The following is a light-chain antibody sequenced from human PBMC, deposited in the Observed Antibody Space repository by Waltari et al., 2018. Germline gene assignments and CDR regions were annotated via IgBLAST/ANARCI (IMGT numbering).Light chain of an antibody. Sequence: QSALTQPRSVSGSPGQSDTISCTGTSSNVGGYNYVFWYQHRPGKAPKLMIYNVSNRPSGVPDRFSGSKSANTASLTISGLQAEDEADYYCCSYAGGNTYVFGTGTKVTVL. V-gene: IGLV2-11*01. CDR1: SSNVGGYNY. J-gene: IGLJ1*01. CDR2: NVS. CDR3: CSYAGGNTYV.